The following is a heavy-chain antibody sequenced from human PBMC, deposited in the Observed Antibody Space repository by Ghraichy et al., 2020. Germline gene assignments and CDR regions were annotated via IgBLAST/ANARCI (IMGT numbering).Heavy chain of an antibody. CDR2: IYSGGST. Sequence: GGSLRLSCAASGFTVSSNYMSWVRQAPGKGLEWVSVIYSGGSTYYADSVKGRFTISRDNSKNKLYLQMNSLRAEDTAVYYCARMYYYDSSGYIHFDYWGQGTLVTVSS. J-gene: IGHJ4*02. D-gene: IGHD3-22*01. CDR1: GFTVSSNY. V-gene: IGHV3-53*01. CDR3: ARMYYYDSSGYIHFDY.